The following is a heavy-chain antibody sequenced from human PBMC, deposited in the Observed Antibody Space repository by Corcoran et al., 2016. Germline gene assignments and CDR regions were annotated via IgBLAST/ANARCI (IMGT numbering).Heavy chain of an antibody. CDR3: ARHSNTYVLFSEADH. CDR1: GYSFTSSW. D-gene: IGHD5-18*01. CDR2: IYPGDSDT. J-gene: IGHJ5*02. V-gene: IGHV5-51*01. Sequence: EVQLVQSGAEVKNPGESLKISCQGSGYSFTSSWIGWVRQMPGKGLEWMGIIYPGDSDTRYSPSFQGQVTISADKSINTAYLQWSSLKASDTALYYCARHSNTYVLFSEADHWGQGTLVTVSS.